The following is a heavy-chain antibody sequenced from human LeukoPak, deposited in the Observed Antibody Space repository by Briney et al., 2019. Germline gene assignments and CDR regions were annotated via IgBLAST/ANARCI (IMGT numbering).Heavy chain of an antibody. Sequence: GSLRLSCEASGFTFGTFWMSWIRQPPGKGLEWIGEINHSGSTNYNPSLKSRVAISVDTSKNQFSLKLSSVTAADTAVYYCARGPSSYYYDSSGYYLVWGQGTLVTVSS. V-gene: IGHV4-34*01. J-gene: IGHJ4*02. CDR1: GFTFGTFW. CDR3: ARGPSSYYYDSSGYYLV. D-gene: IGHD3-22*01. CDR2: INHSGST.